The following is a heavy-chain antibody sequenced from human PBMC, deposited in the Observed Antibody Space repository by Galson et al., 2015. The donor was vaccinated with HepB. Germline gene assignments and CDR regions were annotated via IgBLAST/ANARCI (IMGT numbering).Heavy chain of an antibody. D-gene: IGHD3-10*01. CDR2: INIDGSST. CDR1: GFTFSSYW. V-gene: IGHV3-74*03. Sequence: SLRLSCAASGFTFSSYWMHWVRQVPGKGLVWVSRINIDGSSTTYADSVKGRFTISRDNAKNTLYLQMNSLRAEDTAVYYCARGGGRGVDDWGQGTLVTVSS. CDR3: ARGGGRGVDD. J-gene: IGHJ4*02.